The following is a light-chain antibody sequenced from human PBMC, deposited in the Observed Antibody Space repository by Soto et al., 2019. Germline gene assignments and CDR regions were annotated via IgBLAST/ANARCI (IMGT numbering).Light chain of an antibody. Sequence: EIVLTQSPATLSLSPGERATLSCRASQSVSSYLAWYQQKPGQAPSLLIYDASNRATGIPARFSGSGFGTDFTLTISSLEPEDFAVYYCQQRSNWPRGTFGQGTKVEI. J-gene: IGKJ1*01. CDR2: DAS. CDR1: QSVSSY. CDR3: QQRSNWPRGT. V-gene: IGKV3-11*01.